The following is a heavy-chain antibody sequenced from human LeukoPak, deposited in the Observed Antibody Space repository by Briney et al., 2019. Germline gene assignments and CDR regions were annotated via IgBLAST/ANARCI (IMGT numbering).Heavy chain of an antibody. J-gene: IGHJ4*02. CDR2: IYYSGST. Sequence: ESGPTLVKPTQTLTLTCTFSGFSLNTTGVGVGWIRQPPGKGLEWIGSIYYSGSTYYNPSLKSRVTISVDTSKNQFSLKLSSVTAADTAVYYCARRPHKIVGAMDVVDYWGQGTLVTVSS. CDR1: GFSLNTTGVG. V-gene: IGHV4-39*07. CDR3: ARRPHKIVGAMDVVDY. D-gene: IGHD1-26*01.